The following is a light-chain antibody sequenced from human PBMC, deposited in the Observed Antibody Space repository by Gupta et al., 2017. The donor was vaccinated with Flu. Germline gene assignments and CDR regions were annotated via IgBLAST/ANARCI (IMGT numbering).Light chain of an antibody. J-gene: IGLJ2*01. CDR2: KDT. V-gene: IGLV3-25*03. CDR3: QSADISGTHAL. Sequence: SFELTQPPSVSVSPGQTARITCSGDALAKQFTFWYQQKPGQAPGLVLRKDTERPSGIPERFSGSSSGTTVTLTISEVQEEDEADYYCQSADISGTHALFGGGTKLTVL. CDR1: ALAKQF.